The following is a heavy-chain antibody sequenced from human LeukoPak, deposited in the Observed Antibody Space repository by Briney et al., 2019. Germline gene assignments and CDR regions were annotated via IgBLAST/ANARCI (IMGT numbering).Heavy chain of an antibody. D-gene: IGHD5-18*01. V-gene: IGHV1-24*01. Sequence: ASVKVSCKVSGYTLIELSMHWVRQAPGKGLEWMGGFDPEDGETIYAQKFQGRVTMTEDTSADTAYMELSSLRSEDTAVYYCATTPNTAHYYYGMDVWGQGATVTVSS. CDR2: FDPEDGET. CDR1: GYTLIELS. J-gene: IGHJ6*02. CDR3: ATTPNTAHYYYGMDV.